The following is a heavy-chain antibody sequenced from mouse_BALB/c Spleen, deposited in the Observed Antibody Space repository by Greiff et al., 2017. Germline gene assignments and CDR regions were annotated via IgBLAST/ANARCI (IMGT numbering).Heavy chain of an antibody. CDR1: GYTFTSYV. V-gene: IGHV1-14*01. CDR3: ARDSLLRLPRFAY. CDR2: INPYNDGT. D-gene: IGHD1-2*01. J-gene: IGHJ3*01. Sequence: EVQLQQSGPELVKPGASVKMSCKASGYTFTSYVMHWVKQKPGQGLEWIGYINPYNDGTKYNEKFKGKATLTSDKSSSTAYMELSSLTSEDSAVYYCARDSLLRLPRFAYWGQGTLVTVSA.